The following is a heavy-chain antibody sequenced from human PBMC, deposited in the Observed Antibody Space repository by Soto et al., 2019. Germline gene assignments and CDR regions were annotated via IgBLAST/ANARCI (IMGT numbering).Heavy chain of an antibody. CDR3: ARHKYDFWSGYHDNNWFDP. D-gene: IGHD3-3*01. J-gene: IGHJ5*02. V-gene: IGHV4-39*01. Sequence: QLQLQESGPGLVKPSETLSLTCTVSGGSISSSSYYWGWIRQPPGKGLEWIGSIYYSGSTYYNPSLKSRVTISVDTSKNQFSLKLSSVTAADTAVYYCARHKYDFWSGYHDNNWFDPWGQGTLVTVSS. CDR1: GGSISSSSYY. CDR2: IYYSGST.